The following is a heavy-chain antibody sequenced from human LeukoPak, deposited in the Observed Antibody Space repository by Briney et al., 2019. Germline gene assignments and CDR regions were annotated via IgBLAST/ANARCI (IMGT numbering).Heavy chain of an antibody. V-gene: IGHV3-30*03. D-gene: IGHD2-2*01. J-gene: IGHJ4*02. Sequence: GGSLRLSCAASGFTFSSYGMHWVRQAPGKGLEWVAVISYDGSNKYYADSVKGRFTISRDNSKNTLYLQMNSLRAEDTAVYYCARPPLDIVVVPAAIPHPFDYWGQGTLVTVSS. CDR3: ARPPLDIVVVPAAIPHPFDY. CDR1: GFTFSSYG. CDR2: ISYDGSNK.